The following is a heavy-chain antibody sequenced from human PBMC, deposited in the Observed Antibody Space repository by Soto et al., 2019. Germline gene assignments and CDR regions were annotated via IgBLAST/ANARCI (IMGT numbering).Heavy chain of an antibody. CDR3: ARNYDFWSGPLYYYYMDV. J-gene: IGHJ6*03. CDR2: FDPEDGET. V-gene: IGHV1-24*01. CDR1: GYTLTELS. D-gene: IGHD3-3*01. Sequence: ASVKVSCKVSGYTLTELSMHWVRQAPGKGLEWMGGFDPEDGETIYAQKFQGRVTMTEDTSTDTAYMELSSLRSEDTAVYYCARNYDFWSGPLYYYYMDVWGKGTTVTVSS.